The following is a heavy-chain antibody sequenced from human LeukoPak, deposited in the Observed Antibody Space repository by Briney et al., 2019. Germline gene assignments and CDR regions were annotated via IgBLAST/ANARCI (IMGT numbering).Heavy chain of an antibody. CDR2: ISSSGST. V-gene: IGHV4-61*02. D-gene: IGHD3-22*01. J-gene: IGHJ4*02. Sequence: PSQTLSLTCTVSGDSISSGDYYWSWIRQPAGKGLEWIGRISSSGSTNYNPSLKSRVTISVDTSKNQFSLKLSSVTAADTAVYYCARLCYYDSSGYLDDYWGQGTLVTVSS. CDR3: ARLCYYDSSGYLDDY. CDR1: GDSISSGDYY.